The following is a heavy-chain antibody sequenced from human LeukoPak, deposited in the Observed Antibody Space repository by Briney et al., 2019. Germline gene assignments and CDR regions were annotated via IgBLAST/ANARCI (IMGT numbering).Heavy chain of an antibody. J-gene: IGHJ4*02. Sequence: GGSLSLSCAASGFTFSSYGMHWVRQAPGKGLEWVAVIWYDGSNKYYADSVKGRFTISRDNSKNTLYLQMNSLRAEDTAAYYCAKSAGATTAGRHDYWGQGTLVTVSS. V-gene: IGHV3-33*06. CDR2: IWYDGSNK. CDR1: GFTFSSYG. CDR3: AKSAGATTAGRHDY. D-gene: IGHD1-26*01.